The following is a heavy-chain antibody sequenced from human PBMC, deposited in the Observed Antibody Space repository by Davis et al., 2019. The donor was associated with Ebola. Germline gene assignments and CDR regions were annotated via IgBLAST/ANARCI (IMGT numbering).Heavy chain of an antibody. D-gene: IGHD3-9*01. CDR1: DFTVSSNY. CDR3: ARDAFSLSRYDTEDH. J-gene: IGHJ4*02. Sequence: GESLKISCAASDFTVSSNYMNWVRQAPGKGLEWVSVIYSGGSTYYADSVKGRFTISRDKSKNTLYLQMDSLRVEDTAIYYCARDAFSLSRYDTEDHWGQGTLVTVSS. CDR2: IYSGGST. V-gene: IGHV3-53*01.